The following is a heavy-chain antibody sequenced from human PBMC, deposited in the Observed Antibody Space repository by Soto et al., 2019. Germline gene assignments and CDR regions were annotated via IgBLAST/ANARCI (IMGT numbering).Heavy chain of an antibody. D-gene: IGHD4-4*01. CDR3: VKEKLYINYEYSFHS. CDR1: GFSFRNYG. CDR2: ISWHSGTI. J-gene: IGHJ4*02. Sequence: EVHLVESGGGLVQPGRSLRLSCAASGFSFRNYGMHWVRRVPGKGLEWVSGISWHSGTIGYADSVRGRFTISRDNAKNSLYLQMNSLRPDDTALYYCVKEKLYINYEYSFHSWGQGTLVTVSS. V-gene: IGHV3-9*01.